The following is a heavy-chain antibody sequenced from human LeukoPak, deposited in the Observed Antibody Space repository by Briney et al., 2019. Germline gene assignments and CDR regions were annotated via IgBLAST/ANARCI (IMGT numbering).Heavy chain of an antibody. Sequence: PGGSLRLSCAASGFTFSSYWMSWVRQAPGKGLEWVANIKQDGSEKYYVDSVKGRFTISRDNAKNSLYLQMNSLRAEDTAVYYCARGERVFRGGIDYYFDYWGQGTLVTVSS. CDR3: ARGERVFRGGIDYYFDY. V-gene: IGHV3-7*01. J-gene: IGHJ4*02. CDR2: IKQDGSEK. CDR1: GFTFSSYW. D-gene: IGHD3-10*01.